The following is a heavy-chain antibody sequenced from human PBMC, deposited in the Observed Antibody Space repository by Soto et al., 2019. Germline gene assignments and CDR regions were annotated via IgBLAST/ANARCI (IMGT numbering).Heavy chain of an antibody. J-gene: IGHJ4*02. CDR3: ASGPLLIPYSNSASPDRGYFEL. CDR1: VGSFSGYY. Sequence: SETRSRTWSVSVGSFSGYYWNWIRQRPGNALEWLGEISRSGSATCNPSRRGRFTMSVYTSRNQICLNVTSVTAGHTARYYCASGPLLIPYSNSASPDRGYFELWRQRILVTVS. V-gene: IGHV4-34*01. CDR2: ISRSGSA. D-gene: IGHD2-15*01.